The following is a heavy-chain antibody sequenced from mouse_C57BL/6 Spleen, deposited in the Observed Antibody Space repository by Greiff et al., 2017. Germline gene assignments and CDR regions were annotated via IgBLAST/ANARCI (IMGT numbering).Heavy chain of an antibody. Sequence: QVQLKQSGAELVRPGASVTLSCKASGYTFTDYEMHWVKQTPVHGLEWIGAIDPETGGTAYNQKFKGKAILTADESSSTAYMELRSLTSEDSAVYYCTQLGRGYFDYWGQGTTLTVSS. D-gene: IGHD4-1*02. CDR2: IDPETGGT. J-gene: IGHJ2*01. CDR1: GYTFTDYE. V-gene: IGHV1-15*01. CDR3: TQLGRGYFDY.